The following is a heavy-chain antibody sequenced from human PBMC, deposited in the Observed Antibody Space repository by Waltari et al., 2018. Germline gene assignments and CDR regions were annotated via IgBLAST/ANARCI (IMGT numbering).Heavy chain of an antibody. CDR1: GFTFSSYA. CDR2: ISGSGGST. CDR3: AKSQGFVVVPAAPFDP. D-gene: IGHD2-2*01. J-gene: IGHJ5*02. Sequence: EVQLLESGGGLVQPGGSLRLSCAASGFTFSSYAMSWVRQAPGKGLEWVSAISGSGGSTYYAEAVKGRFTISRDNSKNTLYLQMNSLRAEDTAVYYCAKSQGFVVVPAAPFDPWGQGTLVTVSS. V-gene: IGHV3-23*01.